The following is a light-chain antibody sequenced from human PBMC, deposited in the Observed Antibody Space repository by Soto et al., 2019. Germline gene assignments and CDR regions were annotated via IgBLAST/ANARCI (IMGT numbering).Light chain of an antibody. Sequence: EIVLTQSPGTLSLSPGERATLSCRASQSVASSCLAWYQQKPGQAPRLLIYGASSRDTGIPDRFSGSGSGTEFTLTISRLEPEDFAVYYCQQYGSSPQTFGQGTKVEI. CDR3: QQYGSSPQT. CDR1: QSVASSC. V-gene: IGKV3-20*01. J-gene: IGKJ1*01. CDR2: GAS.